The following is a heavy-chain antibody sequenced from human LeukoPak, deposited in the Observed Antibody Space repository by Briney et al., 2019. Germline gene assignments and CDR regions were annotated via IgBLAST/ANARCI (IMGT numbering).Heavy chain of an antibody. CDR1: GYFISSGYY. Sequence: PSETLSLTCTVSGYFISSGYYWGWIRQPPGKGLEWIGSMYHSGSTYHNPSLKSRVTMSVDTSKNQFSLKLSSVTAADTAVYYCARVEENYYYYMDVWGKGTTVTVSS. D-gene: IGHD3-3*01. CDR2: MYHSGST. J-gene: IGHJ6*03. CDR3: ARVEENYYYYMDV. V-gene: IGHV4-38-2*02.